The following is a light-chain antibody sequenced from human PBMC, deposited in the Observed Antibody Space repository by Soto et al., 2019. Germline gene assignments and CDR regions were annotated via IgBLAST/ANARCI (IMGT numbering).Light chain of an antibody. Sequence: QSALTQPASVSGSPGQSITISCTGTSSDVGSYNLVSWYQQHPGKAPRLMIYEGTKRPSGVSNRFSGSKSGNTASLTISGLQAEHEAAYYCCSVVFGGGTKLTVL. J-gene: IGLJ2*01. CDR3: CSVV. CDR2: EGT. CDR1: SSDVGSYNL. V-gene: IGLV2-23*01.